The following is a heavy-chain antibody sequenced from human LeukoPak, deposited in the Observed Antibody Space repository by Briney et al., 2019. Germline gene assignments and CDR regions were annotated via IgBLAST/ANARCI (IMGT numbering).Heavy chain of an antibody. Sequence: PGGSLRLSYAASGFTFSSYWMSWVRQAPGKGLEWVANIKQDGSEKYYVDSVKGRFTISRDNAKNSLYLQMNSLRAEDTAVYYCARGITFVSHYYYYMDVWGKGTTVTVSS. CDR3: ARGITFVSHYYYYMDV. V-gene: IGHV3-7*01. J-gene: IGHJ6*03. CDR1: GFTFSSYW. CDR2: IKQDGSEK.